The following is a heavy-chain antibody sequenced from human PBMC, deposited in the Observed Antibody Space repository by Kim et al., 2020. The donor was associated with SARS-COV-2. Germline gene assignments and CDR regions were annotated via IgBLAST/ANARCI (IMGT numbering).Heavy chain of an antibody. Sequence: ASEKVSCKASGYTFTTYAMHWVRQAPGQSLEWMGWINCGTGNTKYSQNFQDRVTITRDTSASTAYMELSSLRSEDTAIYYCAREGGSPGRTQDGMDVWGQ. CDR3: AREGGSPGRTQDGMDV. CDR1: GYTFTTYA. J-gene: IGHJ6*02. V-gene: IGHV1-3*01. D-gene: IGHD3-10*01. CDR2: INCGTGNT.